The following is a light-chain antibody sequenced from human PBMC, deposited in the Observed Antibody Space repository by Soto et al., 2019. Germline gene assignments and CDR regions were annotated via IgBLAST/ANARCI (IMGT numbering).Light chain of an antibody. CDR1: QGIRNA. V-gene: IGKV1-6*01. CDR3: LQDYNYPLT. Sequence: AIQMTQSPSSLSASVGDRVTITCRASQGIRNALGWYQQKPGKAPKLLIYAASSLQSGVPSRFSGSGSGTDFTLTISSLQHEDFATYYCLQDYNYPLTFGGGTKVESK. J-gene: IGKJ4*01. CDR2: AAS.